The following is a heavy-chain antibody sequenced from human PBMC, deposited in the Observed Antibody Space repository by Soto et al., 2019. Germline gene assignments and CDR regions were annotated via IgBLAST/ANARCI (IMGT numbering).Heavy chain of an antibody. CDR2: IYPGDSDT. CDR3: ARGDYDILTGGVLGGMDV. Sequence: PGESLKISCKGSGYSFTSYWIGWVRQMPGKGLEWMGIIYPGDSDTRYSPSFQGQVTISADKSISTAYLQWSSLKASDTAMYYCARGDYDILTGGVLGGMDVWGQGTTVTVSS. CDR1: GYSFTSYW. V-gene: IGHV5-51*01. J-gene: IGHJ6*02. D-gene: IGHD3-9*01.